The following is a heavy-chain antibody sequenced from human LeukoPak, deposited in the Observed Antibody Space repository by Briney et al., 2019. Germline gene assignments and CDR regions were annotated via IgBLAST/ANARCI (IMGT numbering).Heavy chain of an antibody. CDR2: IYTSGST. Sequence: SETLSLTCTVSGGSISSGSYYWSWIRQPAGKGLEWIGLIYTSGSTNYNPSLRSRVTMSVDTSKNQFSLKLSSVTAADTAVYYCARDYDSSGSWGQGTLVTVSS. J-gene: IGHJ5*02. V-gene: IGHV4-61*02. CDR1: GGSISSGSYY. D-gene: IGHD3-22*01. CDR3: ARDYDSSGS.